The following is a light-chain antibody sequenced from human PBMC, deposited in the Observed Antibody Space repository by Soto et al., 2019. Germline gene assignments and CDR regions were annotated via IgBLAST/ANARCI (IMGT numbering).Light chain of an antibody. Sequence: QSVLTQPASVSGSPGQSITISCTGTSSDVGAYKYVSWYQQHPGKVPKLMIYEVNKRPSGVPDRFSGSKSGNTASLTVSGLQAEDEADYYCSSYAGSSNVFGTGTKVTVL. CDR2: EVN. CDR1: SSDVGAYKY. CDR3: SSYAGSSNV. J-gene: IGLJ1*01. V-gene: IGLV2-8*01.